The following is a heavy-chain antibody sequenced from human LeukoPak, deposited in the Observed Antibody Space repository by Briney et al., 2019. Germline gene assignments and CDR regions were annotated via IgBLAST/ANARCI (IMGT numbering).Heavy chain of an antibody. V-gene: IGHV4-39*07. Sequence: SETLSLTCTVSGGSISSSSYYWGWIRQPPGKGLEWIGSIYYSGSTYYNPSLKSRVTISVDTSKNQFSLKLSSVTAADTAVYYCATAAGYRIRRTNLKPGHAFDIWGQGTMVTVSS. CDR3: ATAAGYRIRRTNLKPGHAFDI. CDR1: GGSISSSSYY. J-gene: IGHJ3*02. D-gene: IGHD5-12*01. CDR2: IYYSGST.